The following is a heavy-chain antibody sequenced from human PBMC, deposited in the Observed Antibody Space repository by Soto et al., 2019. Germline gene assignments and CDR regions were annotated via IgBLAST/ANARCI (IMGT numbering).Heavy chain of an antibody. D-gene: IGHD2-15*01. Sequence: PSETLSLTCAVSGGSISSGGYSWNWIRQAPGKGPEWVSTITADGGTYYADSVKGRFAMSRDTSENTLYLQMNSLGAEDTAAYYCAPHVSCSGGSCQYDAFAIRGQGTMVTVSS. V-gene: IGHV3-23*01. J-gene: IGHJ3*02. CDR1: GGSISSGGYS. CDR2: ITADGGT. CDR3: APHVSCSGGSCQYDAFAI.